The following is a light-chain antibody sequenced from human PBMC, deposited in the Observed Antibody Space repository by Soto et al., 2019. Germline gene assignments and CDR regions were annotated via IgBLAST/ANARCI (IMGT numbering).Light chain of an antibody. CDR3: QTWGTGIHGNWV. J-gene: IGLJ3*02. Sequence: QLVLTQSPSASASLGASVKLTCTLSSGHTTYAIAWHQQQPEKGPRYFMKLNSDGSHSKGDGIPDRFSGSSSGAERYLTISSLQSEDEADDYCQTWGTGIHGNWVFGAGTKLTVL. CDR2: LNSDGSH. V-gene: IGLV4-69*01. CDR1: SGHTTYA.